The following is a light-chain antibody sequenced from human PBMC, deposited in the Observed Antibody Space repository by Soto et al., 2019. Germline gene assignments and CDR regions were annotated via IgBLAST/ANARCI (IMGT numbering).Light chain of an antibody. Sequence: DVVMTQSPLSLPVTLGQAASMSCKSSQSLVSRDGNTYLNWFQQRPGQSPRRLVYKVSNRDSGVPDRFSGSGSGTDFTLKISRVEAEDVGVYLQGGHWPTFGQGTKLEIK. V-gene: IGKV2-30*01. CDR3: GGHWPT. CDR1: QSLVSRDGNTY. CDR2: KVS. J-gene: IGKJ2*01.